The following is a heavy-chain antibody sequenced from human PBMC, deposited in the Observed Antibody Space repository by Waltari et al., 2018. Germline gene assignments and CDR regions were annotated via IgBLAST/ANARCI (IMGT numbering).Heavy chain of an antibody. CDR3: ATGLRLGELSFPAADY. Sequence: QVQLVQSGAEVKKPGASVKVSCKVSGYTLTELSIHWVRQAPRKGLEWMGGFDPEDGETIYAQKFQGRVTMTEDTSTDTAYMELSSLRSEDTAVYYCATGLRLGELSFPAADYWGQGTLVTVSS. D-gene: IGHD3-16*02. CDR2: FDPEDGET. CDR1: GYTLTELS. J-gene: IGHJ4*02. V-gene: IGHV1-24*01.